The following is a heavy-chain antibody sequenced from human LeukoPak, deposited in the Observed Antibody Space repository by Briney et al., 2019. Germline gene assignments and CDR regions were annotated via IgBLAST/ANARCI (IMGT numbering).Heavy chain of an antibody. CDR1: GFTFSSYA. Sequence: GGSLRLSCAASGFTFSSYAMSWVRQAPGKGLEWVSAISGSGGSTYYADSVKGRFTISRDNSKNTLYLQMNSLRAEDTAVYYCAKDREWELLDSVAIDRWGQGTLVTVSS. J-gene: IGHJ5*02. CDR3: AKDREWELLDSVAIDR. CDR2: ISGSGGST. D-gene: IGHD1-26*01. V-gene: IGHV3-23*01.